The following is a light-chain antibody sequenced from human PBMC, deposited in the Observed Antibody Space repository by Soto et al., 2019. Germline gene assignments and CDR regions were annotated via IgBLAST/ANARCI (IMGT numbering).Light chain of an antibody. CDR2: AAS. V-gene: IGKV1-17*01. CDR3: LQHNSYPVT. J-gene: IGKJ1*01. Sequence: DIQVAQSPPTLSASVGDRVTITCRASQTISTWMAWYQQKPGKAPKRLIYAASTLQSGVPSRFSGSGSGTEFTLTISSLQPEDFATYYCLQHNSYPVTFGQGTKVDIK. CDR1: QTISTW.